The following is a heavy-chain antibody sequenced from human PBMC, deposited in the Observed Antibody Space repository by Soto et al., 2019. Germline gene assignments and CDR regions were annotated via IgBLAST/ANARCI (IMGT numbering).Heavy chain of an antibody. CDR1: GSTFTSYG. CDR3: ARVVGARTHYGMDV. J-gene: IGHJ6*02. V-gene: IGHV1-18*01. Sequence: ASVKDSGKASGSTFTSYGISWVRHAAGQGLEWMGWISAYNGNTNYTQKLQGRVTMTTDTSTSTAYMELRSLRSDDTAVYYCARVVGARTHYGMDVWGQGTTVTVSS. CDR2: ISAYNGNT. D-gene: IGHD1-26*01.